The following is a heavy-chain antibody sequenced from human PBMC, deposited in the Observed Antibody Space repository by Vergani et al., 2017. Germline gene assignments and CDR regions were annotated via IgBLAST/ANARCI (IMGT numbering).Heavy chain of an antibody. CDR3: ANNEGLDLEY. D-gene: IGHD6-19*01. J-gene: IGHJ4*02. Sequence: EVQLVESGGGLVQPGRSLRLSCAASGFTFDDYAMHWVRQAPGKGLEWVSGISWNSGSIGYADSVKGRFTISRDNAKNSLYLQMNSLRAEDTAVYYCANNEGLDLEYWGQGTLVTVSS. CDR2: ISWNSGSI. V-gene: IGHV3-9*01. CDR1: GFTFDDYA.